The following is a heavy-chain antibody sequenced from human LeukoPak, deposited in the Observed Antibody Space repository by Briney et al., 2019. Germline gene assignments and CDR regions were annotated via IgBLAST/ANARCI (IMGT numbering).Heavy chain of an antibody. V-gene: IGHV4-34*01. J-gene: IGHJ4*02. Sequence: SETLSLTCAVYGGSFSGYYWSWIRQPPGKGLEWIGEINHSGSTNYNPSLKSRVTISVDTSKNQFSLKLSSVTAADTAVYYCADSTALGTPSDYWGQGTLVTVSS. CDR1: GGSFSGYY. CDR2: INHSGST. CDR3: ADSTALGTPSDY. D-gene: IGHD5-18*01.